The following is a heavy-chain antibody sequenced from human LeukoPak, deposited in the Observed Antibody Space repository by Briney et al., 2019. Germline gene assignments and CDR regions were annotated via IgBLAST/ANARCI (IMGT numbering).Heavy chain of an antibody. Sequence: GGSLRLSCAASGLTFSSYWMSWVRQAPGKGLEWVANIKQDGSEKYNVDSVKGRFTISRDNAKNSLYLQMNSLRAEDTAVYYCARLASGWYDYWGQGTLVTVSS. J-gene: IGHJ4*02. CDR2: IKQDGSEK. D-gene: IGHD6-19*01. V-gene: IGHV3-7*01. CDR1: GLTFSSYW. CDR3: ARLASGWYDY.